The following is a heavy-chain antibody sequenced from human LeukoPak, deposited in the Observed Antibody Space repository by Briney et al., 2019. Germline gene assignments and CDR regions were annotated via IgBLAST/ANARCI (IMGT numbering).Heavy chain of an antibody. CDR2: IYYSGST. CDR3: ARAHIGGAFDI. V-gene: IGHV4-30-4*08. D-gene: IGHD2-21*01. CDR1: GGSISSGDYY. Sequence: SETLSLTCTVSGGSISSGDYYWSWIRQPPGQGLEWIGYIYYSGSTYYNPSLKSRVTISVDTSKNQFSLKLSSVTAADTAVYYCARAHIGGAFDIWGQGTMVTVSS. J-gene: IGHJ3*02.